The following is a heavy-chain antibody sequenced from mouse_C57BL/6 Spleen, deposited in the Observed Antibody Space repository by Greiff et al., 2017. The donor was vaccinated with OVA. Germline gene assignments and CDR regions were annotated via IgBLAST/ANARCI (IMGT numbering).Heavy chain of an antibody. J-gene: IGHJ4*01. CDR2: ISNGGGST. CDR1: GFTFSDYY. Sequence: EVMLVVSGGGLVQPGGSLKLSCAASGFTFSDYYMYWVRQTPENRLEWVAYISNGGGSTYYPDTVKGRVTISRDNAKNTLYLQRGRLKSEDTAMYYCARQRYYAMDYWGQGTSVTVSS. V-gene: IGHV5-12*01. CDR3: ARQRYYAMDY.